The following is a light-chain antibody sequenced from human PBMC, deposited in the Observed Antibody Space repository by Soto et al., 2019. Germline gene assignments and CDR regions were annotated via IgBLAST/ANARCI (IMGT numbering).Light chain of an antibody. CDR3: QQYHTSSIT. CDR1: QSVSTR. Sequence: IQMTQSPSSLSASLGDRVTIVCRASQSVSTRLAWYQQKPGKAPKVLIYDASSWAGGVPSRFTGSGSGTYFTLTISSLQPEDFATYYCQQYHTSSITFGQGTKVDIK. V-gene: IGKV1-5*02. J-gene: IGKJ1*01. CDR2: DAS.